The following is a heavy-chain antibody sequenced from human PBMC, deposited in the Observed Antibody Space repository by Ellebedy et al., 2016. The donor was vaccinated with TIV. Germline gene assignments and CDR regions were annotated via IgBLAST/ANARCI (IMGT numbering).Heavy chain of an antibody. J-gene: IGHJ4*02. CDR2: IYYTGTT. D-gene: IGHD3-10*01. V-gene: IGHV4-59*01. CDR1: GGSISRYY. Sequence: PGGSLRLSCIVSGGSISRYYWSWIRQPPGRGLEWIGNIYYTGTTNSNPSLQSRVTISPDTSKNQSSLRLTSVTAADTAVYYCARIGGVSFGERPIEYWGQGTLVTVSS. CDR3: ARIGGVSFGERPIEY.